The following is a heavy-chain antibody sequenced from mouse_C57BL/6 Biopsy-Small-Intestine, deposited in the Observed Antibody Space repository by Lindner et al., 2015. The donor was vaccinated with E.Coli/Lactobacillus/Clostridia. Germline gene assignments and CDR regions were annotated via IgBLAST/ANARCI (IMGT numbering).Heavy chain of an antibody. J-gene: IGHJ3*01. CDR3: TRKGFSFAY. Sequence: GAELVRPGASVTLSCKASGYKFTDYEIHWVMQTPVHGLEWIGAVDPETGGTAYNQKFKGKAILTADKSSSTAYMELRSLTSEDSAVYYCTRKGFSFAYRGQGTLVTVSA. CDR2: VDPETGGT. CDR1: GYKFTDYE. V-gene: IGHV1-15*01.